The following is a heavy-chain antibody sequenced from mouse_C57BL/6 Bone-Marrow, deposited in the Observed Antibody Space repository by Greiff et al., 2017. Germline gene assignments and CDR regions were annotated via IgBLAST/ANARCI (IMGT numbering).Heavy chain of an antibody. J-gene: IGHJ1*03. Sequence: VQLQQSGPELVKPGASVKISCKASGYSFTGYYMNWVKQSPEKSLEWIGEINPSTGGTTYNQKFKAKATLTVDKSSSTAYMQLRSLTSEDSAVCDWARNGGVGYFDVWGTGTTVTVSS. V-gene: IGHV1-42*01. CDR2: INPSTGGT. CDR1: GYSFTGYY. CDR3: ARNGGVGYFDV.